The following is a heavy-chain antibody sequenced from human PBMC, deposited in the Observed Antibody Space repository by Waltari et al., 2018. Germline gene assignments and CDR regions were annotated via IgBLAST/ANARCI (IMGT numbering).Heavy chain of an antibody. CDR3: AKESISSSSDGDAFDI. CDR2: ISYDGSNK. Sequence: QVQLVESGGGVVQPGRSLRLSCAASGFTFSSYGMHWVRQAPGKGLEWVAVISYDGSNKYYADSVKGRFTISRDNSKNTLYLQMNSLRAEDTAVYYCAKESISSSSDGDAFDIWGQGTMVTVSS. J-gene: IGHJ3*02. D-gene: IGHD6-6*01. V-gene: IGHV3-30*18. CDR1: GFTFSSYG.